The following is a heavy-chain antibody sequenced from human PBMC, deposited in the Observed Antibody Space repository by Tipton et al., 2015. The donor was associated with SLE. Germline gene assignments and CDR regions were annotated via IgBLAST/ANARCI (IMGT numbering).Heavy chain of an antibody. V-gene: IGHV4-59*01. CDR3: AICCSGGSFDS. J-gene: IGHJ4*02. CDR2: IYYSGST. Sequence: TLSLTCTVSGGSISSYYWSWIRQPPGKGLEWLGYIYYSGSTNYNPSLKSRVTISVDTSKNQFSLKLSSVTAADTAVYYCAICCSGGSFDSCGLSPLLPVSS. CDR1: GGSISSYY. D-gene: IGHD2-15*01.